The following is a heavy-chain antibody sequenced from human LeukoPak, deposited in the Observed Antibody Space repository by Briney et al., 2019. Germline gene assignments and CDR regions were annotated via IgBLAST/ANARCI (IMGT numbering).Heavy chain of an antibody. CDR3: AKDLDRSGSYYAKYFQH. D-gene: IGHD1-26*01. CDR1: GFTFSSYA. J-gene: IGHJ1*01. Sequence: GGSLRLSCAASGFTFSSYAMSWGRQAPGEGLEWVSAITGSGGSTFSADSVRGRFTISRDNSKNTLYLQMNSLRTEDTAVYYCAKDLDRSGSYYAKYFQHWGQGTLVAVSS. V-gene: IGHV3-23*01. CDR2: ITGSGGST.